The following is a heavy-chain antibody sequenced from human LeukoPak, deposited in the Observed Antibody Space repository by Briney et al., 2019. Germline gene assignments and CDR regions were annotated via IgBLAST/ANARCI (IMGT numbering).Heavy chain of an antibody. V-gene: IGHV4-59*08. CDR3: ARHFHYYYGMDV. CDR1: GASITSHS. Sequence: SETLSLTCTVSGASITSHSWTWIRQPPGKGLEWIGYIYYSGTTNYNPSLKSRVTISVDTSKNQFSLKLSSVTAADTAVYYCARHFHYYYGMDVWGQGTTVTVSS. J-gene: IGHJ6*02. CDR2: IYYSGTT.